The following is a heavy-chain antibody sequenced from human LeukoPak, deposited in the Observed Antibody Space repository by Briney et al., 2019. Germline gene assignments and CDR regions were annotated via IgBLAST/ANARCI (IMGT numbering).Heavy chain of an antibody. D-gene: IGHD3-3*01. V-gene: IGHV4-39*01. CDR1: GGSISSSSYY. Sequence: KSSETLSLTCTVSGGSISSSSYYWGWIRQPPGKGLEWIGSIYYSGSTNYNPSLKSRVTISVDTSKNQFSLKLSSVTAADTAVYYCARHLGGGDWGLEAFDIWGQGTMVTVSS. J-gene: IGHJ3*02. CDR2: IYYSGST. CDR3: ARHLGGGDWGLEAFDI.